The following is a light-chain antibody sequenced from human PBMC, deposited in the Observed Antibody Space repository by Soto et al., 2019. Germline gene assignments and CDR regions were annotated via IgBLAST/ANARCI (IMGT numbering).Light chain of an antibody. J-gene: IGLJ1*01. V-gene: IGLV2-14*03. CDR2: NVY. CDR1: SSDVGAYNF. CDR3: SSYTISRTYV. Sequence: QSVLTQPASVSGSPGQSITISCTGTSSDVGAYNFVSWHQQHPGKAPKLIIYNVYDRPSGISYRFSGSKSGNTASLTISGLQGEDEADYYCSSYTISRTYVFATGTKLTVL.